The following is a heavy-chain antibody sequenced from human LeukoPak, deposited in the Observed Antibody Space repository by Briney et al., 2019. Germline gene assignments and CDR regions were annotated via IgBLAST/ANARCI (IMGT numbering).Heavy chain of an antibody. Sequence: SETLSLTCTVSGGSISSYYWSWIRQPPGKGPGWIGYIYYSGSTNYNPSLKSRVTISVDTSKNQFSLKLSSVTAADTAVYYCARHQRYFDWLFDTWGQGTLVTVSS. CDR2: IYYSGST. D-gene: IGHD3-9*01. CDR1: GGSISSYY. V-gene: IGHV4-59*08. CDR3: ARHQRYFDWLFDT. J-gene: IGHJ5*02.